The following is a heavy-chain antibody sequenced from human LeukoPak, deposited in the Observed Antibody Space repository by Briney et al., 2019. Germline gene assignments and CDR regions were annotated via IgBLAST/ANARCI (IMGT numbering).Heavy chain of an antibody. D-gene: IGHD6-19*01. J-gene: IGHJ3*02. Sequence: ASVKVSCKASGYTFTGYYMHWVRQAPGQGLEWMGWINPNSGGTNYAQKFQGRVTMTRDTSISTAYMELSRLRSDDTAVHYCAGPSSGWENDAFDIWGQGTMVTVSS. CDR2: INPNSGGT. V-gene: IGHV1-2*02. CDR1: GYTFTGYY. CDR3: AGPSSGWENDAFDI.